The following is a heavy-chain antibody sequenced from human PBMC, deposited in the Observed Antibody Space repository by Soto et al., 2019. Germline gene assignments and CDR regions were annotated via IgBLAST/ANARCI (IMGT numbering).Heavy chain of an antibody. V-gene: IGHV5-51*01. D-gene: IGHD2-15*01. CDR2: IYPDNSDT. CDR1: GYIFTNYW. Sequence: PGESLKISCKASGYIFTNYWIGWVRQMPGKGLEAMGIIYPDNSDTRYSPSFQGQVTISVDKSISTAYLQRSSLKASGTAIYYCARHGKRATHSNYFDLWGQGTLVTVSS. CDR3: ARHGKRATHSNYFDL. J-gene: IGHJ4*02.